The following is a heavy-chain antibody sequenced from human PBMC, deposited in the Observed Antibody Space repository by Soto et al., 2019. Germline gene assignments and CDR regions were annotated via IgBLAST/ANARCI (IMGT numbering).Heavy chain of an antibody. V-gene: IGHV4-34*01. D-gene: IGHD3-16*02. Sequence: QVQLQQWGAGLLKPSETLSLTCAVYGGSFSGYYWSWIRQPPGKGLEWIGEINHSGSTNYNPSLKRRVTISVDTSKNQFSLKLSSVTAADTAVYYCARRTFGGVIVKTPSSRRHHFDYWGQGTLVTVSS. CDR1: GGSFSGYY. CDR3: ARRTFGGVIVKTPSSRRHHFDY. CDR2: INHSGST. J-gene: IGHJ4*02.